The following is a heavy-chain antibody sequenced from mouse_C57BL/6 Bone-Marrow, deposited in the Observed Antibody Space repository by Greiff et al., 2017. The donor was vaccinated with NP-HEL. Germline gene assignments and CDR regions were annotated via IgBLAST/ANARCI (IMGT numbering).Heavy chain of an antibody. CDR3: VRHEHFITTVVASYYAMDY. D-gene: IGHD1-1*01. Sequence: EVQLVESGGGLVQPKGSLKLSCAASGFSFNTYAMNWVRQAPGKGLEWVARIRSKSNNYATYYADSVKDRFTISRDDSESMLYLQMNNLKTEDTAMYYCVRHEHFITTVVASYYAMDYWGQGTSVTVSS. V-gene: IGHV10-1*01. J-gene: IGHJ4*01. CDR1: GFSFNTYA. CDR2: IRSKSNNYAT.